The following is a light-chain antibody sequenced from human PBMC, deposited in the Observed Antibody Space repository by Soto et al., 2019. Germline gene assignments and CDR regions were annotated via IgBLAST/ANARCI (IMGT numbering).Light chain of an antibody. J-gene: IGLJ1*01. CDR3: ATWDDRLKGV. V-gene: IGLV1-44*01. CDR2: TNN. Sequence: QSVLTQPPSASGTPGQRVSISCSGSTSNIGSHSVNWFQHLPGTAPKLLISTNNQRPSGVPDRFSGYKSGTSASLVISGLQSEDGADYYCATWDDRLKGVFGTGTKVTVL. CDR1: TSNIGSHS.